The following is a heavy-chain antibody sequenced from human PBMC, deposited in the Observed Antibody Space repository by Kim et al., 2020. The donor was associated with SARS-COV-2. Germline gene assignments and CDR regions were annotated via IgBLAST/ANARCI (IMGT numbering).Heavy chain of an antibody. V-gene: IGHV4-59*01. CDR2: IYYSGST. CDR3: ARAGKQQLVPYFDY. CDR1: GGSISSYY. D-gene: IGHD6-13*01. J-gene: IGHJ4*02. Sequence: SETLSLTCTVSGGSISSYYWSWIRQPPGKGLEWIGYIYYSGSTNYNPSLKSRVTISVDTSKNQFSLKLSSVTAADMAVYYCARAGKQQLVPYFDYWGQGTLVTVSS.